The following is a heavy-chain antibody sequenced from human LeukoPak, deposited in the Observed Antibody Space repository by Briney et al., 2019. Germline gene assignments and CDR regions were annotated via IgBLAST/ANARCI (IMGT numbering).Heavy chain of an antibody. CDR3: AAGINYGEYVLDY. CDR2: IVVGSDYS. V-gene: IGHV1-58*02. Sequence: ASVKVSCKVSGFTFSRSFIHWVRQARGQRLEWIGWIVVGSDYSNSAQKFQERVSITRDMSTSTVYMELSSLRSEDTAVYCCAAGINYGEYVLDYWGHGILVTVSS. CDR1: GFTFSRSF. J-gene: IGHJ4*01. D-gene: IGHD4-17*01.